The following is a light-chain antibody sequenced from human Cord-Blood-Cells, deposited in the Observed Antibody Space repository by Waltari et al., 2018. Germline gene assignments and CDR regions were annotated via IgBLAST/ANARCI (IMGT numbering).Light chain of an antibody. CDR1: KLGDKY. CDR2: QDT. Sequence: SYELTQPPSVSVSPGQTASITCSGDKLGDKYACWYQQKPGQSPGLVIYQDTKRPSGIPGRFSGSNSGNTATLTISGTQAMDEADYYCQAWDSSTAVFGTGTKVTVL. CDR3: QAWDSSTAV. J-gene: IGLJ1*01. V-gene: IGLV3-1*01.